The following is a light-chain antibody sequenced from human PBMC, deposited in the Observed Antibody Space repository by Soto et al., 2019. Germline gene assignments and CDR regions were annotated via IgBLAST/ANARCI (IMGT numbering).Light chain of an antibody. V-gene: IGLV2-8*01. CDR3: SSYGGFNNVL. CDR1: SSDVGDYDY. CDR2: EVS. J-gene: IGLJ2*01. Sequence: QSALTQPPSASGSPGQSVTISCTGTSSDVGDYDYVSWYQQHPGKAPKLMIYEVSKRPSGVPDRFSGSKSGNTASLTVSGLQTEDEADYYCSSYGGFNNVLFGGGPKLTVL.